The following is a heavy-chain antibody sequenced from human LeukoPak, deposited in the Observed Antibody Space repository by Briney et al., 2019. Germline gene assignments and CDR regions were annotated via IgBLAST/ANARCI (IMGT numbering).Heavy chain of an antibody. J-gene: IGHJ5*02. D-gene: IGHD6-19*01. CDR3: ARGSARVAVAGLNWFDP. CDR2: INSDGSST. Sequence: ERSLRLSCAASGFTFSDYWMHWVRQAPGKGLVWVSRINSDGSSTRYADSVKGRFTISRDNAKNTLYLQMNSLRAEDTAVYYCARGSARVAVAGLNWFDPWGQGTLVTVSS. V-gene: IGHV3-74*01. CDR1: GFTFSDYW.